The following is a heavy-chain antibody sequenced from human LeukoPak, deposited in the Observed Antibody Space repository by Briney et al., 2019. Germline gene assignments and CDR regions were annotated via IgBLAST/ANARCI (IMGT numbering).Heavy chain of an antibody. CDR1: GGTFSSYA. D-gene: IGHD2-2*02. V-gene: IGHV1-69*05. Sequence: SVKVSCKASGGTFSSYAISWVRQAPGQGLEWMGGIIPIFGTANYAQKFQGRVTITTDESTSTAYMELSSLRSEDTAVYYCARGRDIVVVPAAILQVGAFDIWGQGTMVTVSS. J-gene: IGHJ3*02. CDR2: IIPIFGTA. CDR3: ARGRDIVVVPAAILQVGAFDI.